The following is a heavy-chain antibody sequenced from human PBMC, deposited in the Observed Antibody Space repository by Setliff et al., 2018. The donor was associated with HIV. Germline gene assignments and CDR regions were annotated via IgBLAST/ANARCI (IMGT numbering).Heavy chain of an antibody. CDR3: ARSVIGYYYYGMDV. CDR2: IASDVSKT. J-gene: IGHJ6*02. Sequence: PGGSLRLSCVASGFRFSTYGMHWVRQAPGKGLEWVTFIASDVSKTHIADSVKGRFTISRDNSKNMSYLQMNSLSADDTAVYYCARSVIGYYYYGMDVWGQGTLVTVSS. CDR1: GFRFSTYG. V-gene: IGHV3-30*02. D-gene: IGHD3-10*01.